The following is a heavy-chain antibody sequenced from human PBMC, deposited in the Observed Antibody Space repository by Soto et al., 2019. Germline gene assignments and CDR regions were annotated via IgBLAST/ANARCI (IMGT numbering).Heavy chain of an antibody. CDR3: ARAAGYYFDSGSFYNPFDY. CDR1: GFTYSSYA. J-gene: IGHJ4*02. V-gene: IGHV3-23*01. CDR2: VRGSGTST. Sequence: GSLRLSCAASGFTYSSYAMSWVRQAPGKGLEWVSGVRGSGTSTYYADSVKGRFTISRDNSKNTLYLQMNSLRAEDTAVYFCARAAGYYFDSGSFYNPFDYWGQGTLVTVSS. D-gene: IGHD3-10*01.